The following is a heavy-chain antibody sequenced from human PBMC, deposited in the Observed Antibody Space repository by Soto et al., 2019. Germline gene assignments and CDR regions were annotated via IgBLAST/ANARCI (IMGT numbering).Heavy chain of an antibody. Sequence: QVQLVESGGGVVQPGRSLRLSCAASGFTFSSYGMHWVRQAPGKGLEWVAVISYDGSNKYYADSVKGRFTISRDNSKNTLYLQMNSLRAEDTAVYYCAKEGTGSCWTQADYFDYWGQGTLVTVSS. CDR3: AKEGTGSCWTQADYFDY. CDR1: GFTFSSYG. D-gene: IGHD6-19*01. CDR2: ISYDGSNK. V-gene: IGHV3-30*18. J-gene: IGHJ4*02.